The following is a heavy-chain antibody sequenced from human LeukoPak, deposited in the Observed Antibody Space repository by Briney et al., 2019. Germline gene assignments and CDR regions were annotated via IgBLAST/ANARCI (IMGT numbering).Heavy chain of an antibody. D-gene: IGHD4-17*01. CDR2: IYTSGST. CDR1: GGSISSYY. CDR3: ATCRDEFGDYGFTS. V-gene: IGHV4-4*07. J-gene: IGHJ5*02. Sequence: PSETLSLTCTVSGGSISSYYWSWIRQPAGKGLEWIGRIYTSGSTNYNPSLKSRVTFSVDTSKNLFSLKLTSLTAADTAVYYCATCRDEFGDYGFTSWGQGTLVTVSS.